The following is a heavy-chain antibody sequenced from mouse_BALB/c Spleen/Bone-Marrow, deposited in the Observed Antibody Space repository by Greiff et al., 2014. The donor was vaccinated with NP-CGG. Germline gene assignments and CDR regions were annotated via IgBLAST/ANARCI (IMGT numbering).Heavy chain of an antibody. CDR2: IRSKSNNYAT. CDR1: GFTFNTYA. Sequence: EVQGVESGGGLVQPKGSLKLSCAASGFTFNTYAMNWVRQAPGKGSEWVARIRSKSNNYATYYADSVKDRFTISRDDSQSMLYLQMNNLKTEDTAMYYCVRRDSSGYWFAYWGQGTLVTVSA. J-gene: IGHJ3*01. CDR3: VRRDSSGYWFAY. V-gene: IGHV10-1*02. D-gene: IGHD3-2*01.